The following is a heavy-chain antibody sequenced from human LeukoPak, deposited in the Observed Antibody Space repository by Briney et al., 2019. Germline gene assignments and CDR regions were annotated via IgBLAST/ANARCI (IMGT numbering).Heavy chain of an antibody. Sequence: GGSLRLSCAASGFTFSSYEMNWVRQAPGKGLEWVSYISSSGSTIYYADSVKGRFTISRDTAKTSLYLQMNSLRAEDTAVYYCARDDVDTAMVGWGQGTLVTVSS. D-gene: IGHD5-18*01. J-gene: IGHJ4*02. CDR2: ISSSGSTI. V-gene: IGHV3-48*03. CDR3: ARDDVDTAMVG. CDR1: GFTFSSYE.